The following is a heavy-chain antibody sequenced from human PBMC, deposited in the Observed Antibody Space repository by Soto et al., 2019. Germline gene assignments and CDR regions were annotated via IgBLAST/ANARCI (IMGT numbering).Heavy chain of an antibody. Sequence: PGGSLRLSCTASGFTFGDYAMSWFRQAPGKGLEWVGFIRSKAYGGTTEYAASVKGRFTISRDDSKSIAYLQMNSLKTEDTAVYYCTKGGEVDSYYYYGLDVWGQGTTVTVSS. J-gene: IGHJ6*02. CDR3: TKGGEVDSYYYYGLDV. D-gene: IGHD3-9*01. V-gene: IGHV3-49*03. CDR2: IRSKAYGGTT. CDR1: GFTFGDYA.